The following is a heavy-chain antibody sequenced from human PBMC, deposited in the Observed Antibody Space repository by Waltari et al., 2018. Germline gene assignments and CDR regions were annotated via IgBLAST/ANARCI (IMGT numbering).Heavy chain of an antibody. Sequence: QVQLQESGPGLVKPSETLSLTCTVSGGSISSYYWSWIRQPAGKGLEWIGRIYTSGSTNDNPPRKSRVTMSVDTSKNQFSLKLSSVTAADTAVYYCARGGAGYDFWSGYSDAFDIWGQGTMVTVSS. CDR1: GGSISSYY. J-gene: IGHJ3*02. CDR3: ARGGAGYDFWSGYSDAFDI. V-gene: IGHV4-4*07. CDR2: IYTSGST. D-gene: IGHD3-3*01.